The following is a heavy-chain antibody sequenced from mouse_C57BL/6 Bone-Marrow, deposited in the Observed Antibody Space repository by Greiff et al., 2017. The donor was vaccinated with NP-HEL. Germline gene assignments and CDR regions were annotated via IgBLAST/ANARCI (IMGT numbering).Heavy chain of an antibody. CDR1: GYTFTDYY. CDR2: INPYNGGT. CDR3: ARKGYFAWFAY. D-gene: IGHD3-1*01. J-gene: IGHJ3*01. V-gene: IGHV1-19*01. Sequence: EVQLQQSGPVLVKPGASVKMSCKASGYTFTDYYMNWVKQSHGKSLEWIGVINPYNGGTSYNQKFKGKATLTVDKSSSTAYMELNSLTSEDSAVYYCARKGYFAWFAYWGQGTLVTVSA.